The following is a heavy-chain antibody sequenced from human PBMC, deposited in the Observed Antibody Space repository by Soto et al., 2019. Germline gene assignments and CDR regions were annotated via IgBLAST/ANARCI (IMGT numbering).Heavy chain of an antibody. Sequence: GGSLRLSCAASGFTFSSYGMHWVRQAPGKGLEWVSFISNDRSNKYYADSVKGRFTISRDNSKNTLYLQMNSLRDEDTAVYYCARDGYCSGGSCYSYGMDVWGQGTTVTVSS. CDR3: ARDGYCSGGSCYSYGMDV. CDR2: ISNDRSNK. CDR1: GFTFSSYG. J-gene: IGHJ6*02. V-gene: IGHV3-30*03. D-gene: IGHD2-15*01.